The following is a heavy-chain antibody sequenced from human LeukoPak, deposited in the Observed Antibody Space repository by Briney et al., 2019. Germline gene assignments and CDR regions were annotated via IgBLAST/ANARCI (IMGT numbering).Heavy chain of an antibody. CDR3: AKVAKYYYGPETYYFFEQ. Sequence: PGGSLRLSCAASGFPFSTYWMSWVRQAPGKGLEWVANINQDGTEKYYVDSVKGRFTISRDYAKNSLYQQMNSLRVEDTAVYYCAKVAKYYYGPETYYFFEQWGQGTPVTASS. V-gene: IGHV3-7*01. J-gene: IGHJ4*02. CDR1: GFPFSTYW. CDR2: INQDGTEK. D-gene: IGHD3-10*01.